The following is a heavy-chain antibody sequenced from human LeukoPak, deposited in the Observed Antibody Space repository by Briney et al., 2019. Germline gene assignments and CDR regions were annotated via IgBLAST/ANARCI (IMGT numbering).Heavy chain of an antibody. J-gene: IGHJ5*02. CDR2: IYYSGST. CDR3: ARLTGYSSESWFDP. V-gene: IGHV4-59*01. D-gene: IGHD3-9*01. Sequence: SETLSLTCTVSGGSINSYYWSWIRQPPGKGLEWIGYIYYSGSTNYNPSLKSRVTISVHTSKNQFSLKLSSVTAADTAVYYCARLTGYSSESWFDPWGRGTLVTVSS. CDR1: GGSINSYY.